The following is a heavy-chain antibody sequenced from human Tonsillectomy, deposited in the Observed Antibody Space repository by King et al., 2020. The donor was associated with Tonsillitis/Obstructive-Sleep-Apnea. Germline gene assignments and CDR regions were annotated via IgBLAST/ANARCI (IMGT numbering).Heavy chain of an antibody. CDR2: IYYSGST. Sequence: VQLQESGPGLVKPSETLSLTCTVSGGSISSYYWSWIRQPPGKGLEWIGYIYYSGSTNYNPSLKSRVTISVDTSKNQFSLKLSSVTAADTAVYYCARHLPYHRGSMAARPRAVDIWGQGTMVTVSS. CDR1: GGSISSYY. J-gene: IGHJ3*02. D-gene: IGHD6-6*01. CDR3: ARHLPYHRGSMAARPRAVDI. V-gene: IGHV4-59*08.